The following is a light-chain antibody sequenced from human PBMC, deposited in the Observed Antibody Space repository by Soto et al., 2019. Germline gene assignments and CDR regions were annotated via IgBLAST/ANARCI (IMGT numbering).Light chain of an antibody. Sequence: EIVMTQSPATLSGSPGERATLSCRASQSVNTHLAWSHQKPGQAPRLLIYGASTRATGIPARFSGSGSGTDFTLTISSLQPEDFAVYYCQQYNNWPRTFGQGTKVEIK. J-gene: IGKJ1*01. V-gene: IGKV3-15*01. CDR1: QSVNTH. CDR3: QQYNNWPRT. CDR2: GAS.